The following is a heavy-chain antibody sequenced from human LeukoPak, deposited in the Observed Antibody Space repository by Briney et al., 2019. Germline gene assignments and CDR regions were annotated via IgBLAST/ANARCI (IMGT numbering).Heavy chain of an antibody. CDR3: ARGGWQQLALDY. J-gene: IGHJ4*02. V-gene: IGHV1-18*01. D-gene: IGHD6-13*01. Sequence: ASVKVSCKASGYSFSSYGISWVRQAPGQGLEWMGWISAYNGNTNYAQNLQGRVTMTTDTSTSTAYMELRSLRSDDTAVYYCARGGWQQLALDYWGQGTLVTVSS. CDR1: GYSFSSYG. CDR2: ISAYNGNT.